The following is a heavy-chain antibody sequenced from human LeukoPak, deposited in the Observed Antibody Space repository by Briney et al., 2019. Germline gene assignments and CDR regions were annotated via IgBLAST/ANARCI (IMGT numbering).Heavy chain of an antibody. Sequence: GGSLRLSCAASGFTFSTYSMNWVRPAPGKGLEWVSSISSASSYIYYADSVKGRFTISRDDAKNSLYLQMNSLRAEDTAVYYCARYCSSSRCLYYYHMDVWGKGTTVTVSS. D-gene: IGHD2-2*01. V-gene: IGHV3-21*01. CDR3: ARYCSSSRCLYYYHMDV. CDR1: GFTFSTYS. J-gene: IGHJ6*03. CDR2: ISSASSYI.